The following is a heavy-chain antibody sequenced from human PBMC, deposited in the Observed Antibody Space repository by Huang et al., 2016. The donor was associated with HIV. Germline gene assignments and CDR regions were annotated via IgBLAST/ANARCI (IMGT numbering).Heavy chain of an antibody. CDR3: AKADSGAAAGSLVDY. J-gene: IGHJ4*02. V-gene: IGHV3-23*01. CDR1: GFTFSSYA. Sequence: EVQLLESGGGLVQPGGSLRLSCEASGFTFSSYAMSWVRQAPGKGLGWVSSITGSGSSSDSADSVKGRFTISRDNSKNTLYLQMNSLRAEDTAIYYCAKADSGAAAGSLVDYWGQGTLVTVSS. D-gene: IGHD6-13*01. CDR2: ITGSGSSS.